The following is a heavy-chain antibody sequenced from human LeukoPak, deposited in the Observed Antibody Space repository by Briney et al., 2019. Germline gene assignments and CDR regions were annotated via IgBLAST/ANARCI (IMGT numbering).Heavy chain of an antibody. Sequence: SVKVSCKASGGTFCSYAISWVRQAPGQGLEWMGGIIPIFGTANYAQKFQGRVTITADKSTSTAYMELSSLRSEDTAVYYCARGRTGIAAAGTSDYYYGMDVWGKGTTVTVSS. D-gene: IGHD6-13*01. CDR3: ARGRTGIAAAGTSDYYYGMDV. J-gene: IGHJ6*04. CDR1: GGTFCSYA. V-gene: IGHV1-69*06. CDR2: IIPIFGTA.